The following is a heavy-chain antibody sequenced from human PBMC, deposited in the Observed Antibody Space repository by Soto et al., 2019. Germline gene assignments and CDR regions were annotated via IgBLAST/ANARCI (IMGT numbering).Heavy chain of an antibody. V-gene: IGHV3-7*01. CDR3: ARIYYDSSGSPLDY. CDR2: IKQDGTEK. CDR1: GFTFSSYW. Sequence: GGSLRLSCTASGFTFSSYWMSWVRQAPGKGLEWVANIKQDGTEKYYVDSVKGRFTVSRDNAKNSLYLQMNSLRAEDTPVYYCARIYYDSSGSPLDYWGQGTLVTVSS. D-gene: IGHD3-22*01. J-gene: IGHJ4*02.